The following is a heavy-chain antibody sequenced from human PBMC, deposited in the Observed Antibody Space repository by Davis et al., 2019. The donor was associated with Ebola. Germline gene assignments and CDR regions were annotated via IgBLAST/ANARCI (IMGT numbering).Heavy chain of an antibody. V-gene: IGHV3-9*01. Sequence: SLTLSCAASGFTFSSYDMSWVCQAPGKGLEWVSGISWNSGSIGYADSVKGRFTISRDNAKNSLYLQMNSLRAEDTAVYYRAKDLSPDGYCSSCASTGFDPWGQGTLVTVSS. CDR1: GFTFSSYD. D-gene: IGHD2-2*03. J-gene: IGHJ5*02. CDR3: AKDLSPDGYCSSCASTGFDP. CDR2: ISWNSGSI.